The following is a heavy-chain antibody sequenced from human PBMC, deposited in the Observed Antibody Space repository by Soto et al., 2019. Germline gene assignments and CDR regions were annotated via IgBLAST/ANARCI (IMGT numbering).Heavy chain of an antibody. CDR1: GASISSGGYS. CDR2: VYYSGNT. D-gene: IGHD2-21*02. V-gene: IGHV4-61*08. Sequence: PSETLSLTCAVSGASISSGGYSWSWIRQPPGKGLEWIGYVYYSGNTNYNPSLKSRVSISVDMSKNQFSLELSSVTAADTAMYYCARQRTSVVTQAYFDVWGPGSLVTVSS. CDR3: ARQRTSVVTQAYFDV. J-gene: IGHJ4*02.